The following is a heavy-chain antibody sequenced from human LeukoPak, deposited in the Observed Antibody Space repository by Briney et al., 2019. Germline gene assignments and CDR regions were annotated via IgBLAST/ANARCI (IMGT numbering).Heavy chain of an antibody. J-gene: IGHJ4*02. CDR2: IKSKVYGGTT. V-gene: IGHV3-49*04. Sequence: GGSLRLSCAASGFTFSSYAMSWVRQAPGKGLEWVGVIKSKVYGGTTEYAASVKGRFTFSRDDSKSIAYLQMNSLKTEDTAVYYCTREEIFGVFDYWGQGTLVTVSS. CDR3: TREEIFGVFDY. CDR1: GFTFSSYA. D-gene: IGHD3-3*01.